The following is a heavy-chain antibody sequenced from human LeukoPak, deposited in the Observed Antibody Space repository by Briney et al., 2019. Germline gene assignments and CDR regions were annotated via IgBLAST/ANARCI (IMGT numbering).Heavy chain of an antibody. CDR1: GFTFSSYW. CDR3: TRGLDTAMADYYYYYMDV. V-gene: IGHV3-7*03. D-gene: IGHD5-18*01. J-gene: IGHJ6*03. CDR2: IRQGGSQK. Sequence: PGGSLRLSCAASGFTFSSYWMSWVRQAPGKGLEWVATIRQGGSQKYYVDSVKGRFTISRDNAKNSLYLQMNSLKTEDTAVYYCTRGLDTAMADYYYYYMDVWGKGTTVTISS.